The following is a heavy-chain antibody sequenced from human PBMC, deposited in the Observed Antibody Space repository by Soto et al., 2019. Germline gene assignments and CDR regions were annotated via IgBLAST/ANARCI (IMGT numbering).Heavy chain of an antibody. CDR3: ARLGGWSVDY. D-gene: IGHD3-16*01. CDR2: IYYSGST. J-gene: IGHJ4*02. CDR1: GGSISSYY. Sequence: QVQLQESGPGLVKPSETLSLTCTVSGGSISSYYWSWIRQPPGEGLEWIGYIYYSGSTNYNPSLKSRVTISVDTSKNQFSLKLSSVTAADTAVYYCARLGGWSVDYWGQGTLVTGSS. V-gene: IGHV4-59*08.